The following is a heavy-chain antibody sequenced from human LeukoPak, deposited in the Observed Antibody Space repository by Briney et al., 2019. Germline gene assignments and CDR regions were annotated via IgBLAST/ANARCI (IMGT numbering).Heavy chain of an antibody. V-gene: IGHV1-46*01. J-gene: IGHJ4*02. D-gene: IGHD1-7*01. CDR2: INPSGSNT. CDR3: ARDGTSTDDY. CDR1: GYTFSSYY. Sequence: ASVKVSCKASGYTFSSYYMHWVRQAPGQGLEWMGIINPSGSNTNYAQKFQGRVTMTRDTSTSTVYMELSGPRSEDTAVYYCARDGTSTDDYWGQGTLVTVSS.